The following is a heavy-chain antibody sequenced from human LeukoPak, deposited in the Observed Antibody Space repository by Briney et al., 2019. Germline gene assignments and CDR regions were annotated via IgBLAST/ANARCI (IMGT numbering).Heavy chain of an antibody. CDR1: GFTFSDYY. CDR3: ARDLGQYYDTSDNWFDP. V-gene: IGHV3-11*06. CDR2: ISSNSNYI. Sequence: PGGSLRLSCAASGFTFSDYYMNWIRQSREKGLEWVSSISSNSNYIYYADSVKGRFTISRDNAKNTLNLQMNSLRAEDTAVYYCARDLGQYYDTSDNWFDPWGQGTLVTVSS. J-gene: IGHJ5*02. D-gene: IGHD3-22*01.